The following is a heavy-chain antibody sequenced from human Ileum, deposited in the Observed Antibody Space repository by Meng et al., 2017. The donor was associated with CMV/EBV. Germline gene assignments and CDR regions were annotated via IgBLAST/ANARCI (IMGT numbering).Heavy chain of an antibody. CDR2: IYYSGSP. V-gene: IGHV4-30-4*08. D-gene: IGHD2-15*01. Sequence: VQLQEPGPGLVKPSQTLSLTCTVSGGSITSGNYYWSWIRQPPGRGLEWIGYIYYSGSPYYKPSLKSRVTISLDTSKNQFSLNLRSVTATDSAVYYCVRQVVAASFDYWGQGVLVTVSS. CDR3: VRQVVAASFDY. CDR1: GGSITSGNYY. J-gene: IGHJ4*02.